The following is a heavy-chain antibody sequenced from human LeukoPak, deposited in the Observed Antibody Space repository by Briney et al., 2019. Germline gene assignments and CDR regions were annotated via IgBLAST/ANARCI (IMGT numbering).Heavy chain of an antibody. CDR3: ASGMRVGPNI. Sequence: GESLRLSCAASGFTFSNAWMSWVRQAPGKGLEWVGRFKSKNHGGTVDYAASVTGRFTISRDDSKNTLYLQMNSLRAEDTAVYYCASGMRVGPNIWGQGTLVTVSS. D-gene: IGHD1-26*01. CDR2: FKSKNHGGTV. CDR1: GFTFSNAW. J-gene: IGHJ4*02. V-gene: IGHV3-15*01.